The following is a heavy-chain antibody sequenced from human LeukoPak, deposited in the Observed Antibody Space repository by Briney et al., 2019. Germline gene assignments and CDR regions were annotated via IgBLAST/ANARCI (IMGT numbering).Heavy chain of an antibody. CDR2: INPSGGST. J-gene: IGHJ4*02. Sequence: ASVKVSCKASGYTLTSYYMHWVRQAPGQGLEWMGIINPSGGSTSYAQKFQGRVTMTRDTSTSTVYMELSSLRSEDTAVYYCARDSEIFRSDYWGQGTLVTVSS. CDR3: ARDSEIFRSDY. D-gene: IGHD3-9*01. V-gene: IGHV1-46*01. CDR1: GYTLTSYY.